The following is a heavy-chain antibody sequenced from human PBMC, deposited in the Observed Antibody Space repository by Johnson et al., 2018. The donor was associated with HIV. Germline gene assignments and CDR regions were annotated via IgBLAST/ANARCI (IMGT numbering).Heavy chain of an antibody. D-gene: IGHD6-13*01. CDR1: GFTISSNY. V-gene: IGHV3-53*01. CDR2: IYSASDT. J-gene: IGHJ3*02. Sequence: VQLVESGGGLIQPGGSLRLSCAASGFTISSNYMSWVRQAPGKGLEWVSVIYSASDTYYADSVKGRFTISRANSKNTLYLQMNSLRAEDTAVYYCAREQLVLGSFRSDAFDIWGQGTMVTVSS. CDR3: AREQLVLGSFRSDAFDI.